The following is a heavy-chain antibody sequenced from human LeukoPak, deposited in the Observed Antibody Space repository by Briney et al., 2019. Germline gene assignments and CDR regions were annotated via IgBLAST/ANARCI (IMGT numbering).Heavy chain of an antibody. V-gene: IGHV3-23*01. CDR1: GFTFSSYA. J-gene: IGHJ4*02. Sequence: PGGSLRLSCAASGFTFSSYAMSWVRQAPGKGLEWVSAISGSGGSTYYADSVKGRFTISRDNSKNTLYMQMNSLRAEDTAVYYCAKVYSGSLGLFSDYFDYWGQGTLVTVSS. D-gene: IGHD3-10*02. CDR2: ISGSGGST. CDR3: AKVYSGSLGLFSDYFDY.